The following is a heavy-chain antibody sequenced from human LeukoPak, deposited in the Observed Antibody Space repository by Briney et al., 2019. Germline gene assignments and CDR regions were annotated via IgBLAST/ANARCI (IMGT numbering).Heavy chain of an antibody. V-gene: IGHV3-74*01. D-gene: IGHD3-10*01. CDR2: INNDGSDT. Sequence: GGSLRLSCAASGLSFADSWMHWVRQAPGKGLVWFSRINNDGSDTRYADSVRGRFTISRDNAKNTLYLQMNSLRAEDTAVYYCARVSGLGMNEYYQHWGQGTLVTVPS. CDR3: ARVSGLGMNEYYQH. J-gene: IGHJ1*01. CDR1: GLSFADSW.